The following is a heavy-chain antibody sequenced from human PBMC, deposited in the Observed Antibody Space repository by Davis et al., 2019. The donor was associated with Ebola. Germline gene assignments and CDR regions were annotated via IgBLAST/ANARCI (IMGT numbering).Heavy chain of an antibody. D-gene: IGHD6-19*01. CDR2: IRYDGSNK. J-gene: IGHJ4*02. CDR3: AKEARDVAV. CDR1: GFTVSSNY. Sequence: GESLKISCAASGFTVSSNYMSWVRQAPGKGLEWVAFIRYDGSNKYYADSVKGRFTISRDNSKKTLYLQMNSLRAEDTAVYYCAKEARDVAVWGQGTLVTVSS. V-gene: IGHV3-30*02.